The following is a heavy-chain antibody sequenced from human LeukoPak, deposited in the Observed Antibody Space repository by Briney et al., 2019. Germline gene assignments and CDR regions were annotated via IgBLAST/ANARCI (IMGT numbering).Heavy chain of an antibody. V-gene: IGHV1-69*06. CDR1: GGTFSSYA. CDR3: ARGQGYCSGGSCFDY. J-gene: IGHJ4*02. D-gene: IGHD2-15*01. Sequence: SVKVSCRASGGTFSSYAISWVRQAPGQGLEWMGGIIPIFGTANYAQKFQGRVTITADKSTSTAYMELTSLRSEDTAVYYCARGQGYCSGGSCFDYWGQGTLVTVSS. CDR2: IIPIFGTA.